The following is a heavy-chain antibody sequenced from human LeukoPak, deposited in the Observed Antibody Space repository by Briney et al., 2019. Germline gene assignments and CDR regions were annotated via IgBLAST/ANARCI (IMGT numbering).Heavy chain of an antibody. CDR2: IYYGGST. Sequence: PSQTLSLTCTVSGGSISSYYWSWIRQPPGKGLEWIGYIYYGGSTNYNPSLKSRVTISVDASKNQFSLKLSSVTAADTAVYYCARRRWLQAGAFDIWGQGTMVTVSS. D-gene: IGHD5-24*01. CDR1: GGSISSYY. J-gene: IGHJ3*02. V-gene: IGHV4-59*08. CDR3: ARRRWLQAGAFDI.